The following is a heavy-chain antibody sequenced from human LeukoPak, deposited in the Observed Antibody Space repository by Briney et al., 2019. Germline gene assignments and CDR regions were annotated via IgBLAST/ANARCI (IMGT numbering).Heavy chain of an antibody. CDR1: GFTFSRYW. CDR3: ARAKSVNYYGSGSYYH. D-gene: IGHD3-10*01. J-gene: IGHJ5*02. Sequence: GGSLRLSCAASGFTFSRYWMSWVRQAPGKGLEWVSSISSSSSYIYYADSVKGRFTISRDNAKNSLYLQMNSLRAEDTAVYYCARAKSVNYYGSGSYYHWGQGTLVTVSS. CDR2: ISSSSSYI. V-gene: IGHV3-21*01.